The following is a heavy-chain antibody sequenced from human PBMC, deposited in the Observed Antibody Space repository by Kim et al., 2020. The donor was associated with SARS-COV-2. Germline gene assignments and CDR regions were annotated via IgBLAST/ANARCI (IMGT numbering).Heavy chain of an antibody. V-gene: IGHV4-4*02. Sequence: SETLSLTCAVSGGSISSSNWWCWVRQPPGKGLEWIGEIYHSGSTNYNPSLKSRVTISVDKSKNQFSLQLSSVTAADTAVYYCATAVAGTVGFDYWGQGTLVTVSS. CDR3: ATAVAGTVGFDY. J-gene: IGHJ4*02. CDR2: IYHSGST. D-gene: IGHD6-19*01. CDR1: GGSISSSNW.